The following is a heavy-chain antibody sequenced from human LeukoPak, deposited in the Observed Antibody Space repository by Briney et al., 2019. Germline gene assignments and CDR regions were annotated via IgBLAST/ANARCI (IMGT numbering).Heavy chain of an antibody. CDR2: ISYDGSKK. V-gene: IGHV3-30-3*01. CDR1: GCTFSSYA. Sequence: PGGSLRLSCAASGCTFSSYAMHWVRQAPGKGLEWVAVISYDGSKKYHADSVKGRFTISRDNSNKMQYLEMDSLRADDTAVYYCARGGDFWSGYKTHEYGLDVWGQGTTVTVSS. D-gene: IGHD3-3*01. CDR3: ARGGDFWSGYKTHEYGLDV. J-gene: IGHJ6*02.